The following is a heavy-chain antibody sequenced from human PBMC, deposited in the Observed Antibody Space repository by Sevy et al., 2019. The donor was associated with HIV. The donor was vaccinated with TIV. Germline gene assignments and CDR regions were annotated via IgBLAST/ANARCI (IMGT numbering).Heavy chain of an antibody. CDR1: GFTFGDYA. D-gene: IGHD3-22*01. J-gene: IGHJ4*02. CDR3: TRGYYYDSSGYSDY. CDR2: IRSKDYGGAT. V-gene: IGHV3-49*03. Sequence: GGCLRLSCTGSGFTFGDYAMSWFRQAPGMGLEWVGFIRSKDYGGATEYAASVKGRFTISRDDSRSIADLQMNSLKTDHTAFSYCTRGYYYDSSGYSDYWGQGTMVTVSS.